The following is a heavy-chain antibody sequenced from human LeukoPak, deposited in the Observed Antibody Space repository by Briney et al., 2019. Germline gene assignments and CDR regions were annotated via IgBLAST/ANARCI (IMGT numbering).Heavy chain of an antibody. CDR3: ARRMDYLDAFDI. CDR1: GGSFSGYY. CDR2: INHSGST. J-gene: IGHJ3*02. D-gene: IGHD3/OR15-3a*01. V-gene: IGHV4-34*01. Sequence: SETLSLTCAVYGGSFSGYYWSWIRQPPGKGLEWIGEINHSGSTNYNPSLKSRVTISVDTSKNQFSLKLSSVTAADTAVYYCARRMDYLDAFDIWGQGTMVTVSS.